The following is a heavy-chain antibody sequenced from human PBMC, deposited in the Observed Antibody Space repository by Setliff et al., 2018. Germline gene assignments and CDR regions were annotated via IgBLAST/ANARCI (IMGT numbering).Heavy chain of an antibody. CDR1: GYMFKSYG. J-gene: IGHJ6*03. V-gene: IGHV1-18*04. D-gene: IGHD3-22*01. CDR3: ARDRNDNYESSGYYYAGGYMDV. Sequence: RASVKVSCKASGYMFKSYGINWMRQAPGQGFEWMGWISSYNENRKSAQKFQGRVTMTRDTSTSTVFMELSSLRSEDTAVYYCARDRNDNYESSGYYYAGGYMDVWGKGTTVTVSS. CDR2: ISSYNENR.